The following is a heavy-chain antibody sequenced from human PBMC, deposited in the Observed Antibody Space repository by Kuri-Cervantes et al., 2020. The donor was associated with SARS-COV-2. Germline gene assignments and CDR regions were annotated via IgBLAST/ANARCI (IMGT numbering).Heavy chain of an antibody. J-gene: IGHJ6*02. CDR2: ISGSGGRT. CDR1: GFTFSSYA. CDR3: AKERTSGYSYGWNYYYYGMDV. D-gene: IGHD5-18*01. V-gene: IGHV3-23*01. Sequence: GGSLRLSCAASGFTFSSYAMSWVRQAQGKGLEWVSAISGSGGRTYYADSVKGRFTISRDNSKNTLYLQMNGLRAEDTAVYYCAKERTSGYSYGWNYYYYGMDVWGQGTTVTVSS.